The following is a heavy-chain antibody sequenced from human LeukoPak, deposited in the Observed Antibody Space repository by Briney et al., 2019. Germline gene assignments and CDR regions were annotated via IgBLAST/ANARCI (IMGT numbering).Heavy chain of an antibody. CDR1: GFTFNRYA. J-gene: IGHJ4*02. D-gene: IGHD4-23*01. V-gene: IGHV3-23*01. CDR2: ISDSGGST. CDR3: VKTPRELVTIDY. Sequence: GGSLRLSCAASGFTFNRYAMSWVRQAPGKGLEWVSAISDSGGSTYYTDSVKGRFTISRDNSKNTLYLQMSSLRAEDTAVYYCVKTPRELVTIDYWGQGTLVTVSS.